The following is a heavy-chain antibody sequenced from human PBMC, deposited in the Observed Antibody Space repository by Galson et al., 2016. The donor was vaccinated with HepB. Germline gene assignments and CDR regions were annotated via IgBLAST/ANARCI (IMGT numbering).Heavy chain of an antibody. J-gene: IGHJ6*02. Sequence: SLRLSCAASGFTFSSYAMSWVRQAPGKGLEWVSAISGSGGSTYYADSVKGRFTISRDNSKNTLYLQMNSLRAEDTAVYYCAKGLWFRELFPKGLDVWGQGTTVTVSS. CDR2: ISGSGGST. V-gene: IGHV3-23*01. D-gene: IGHD3-10*01. CDR3: AKGLWFRELFPKGLDV. CDR1: GFTFSSYA.